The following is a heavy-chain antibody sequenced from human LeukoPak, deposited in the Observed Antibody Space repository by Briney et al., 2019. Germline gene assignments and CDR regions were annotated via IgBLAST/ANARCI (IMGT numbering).Heavy chain of an antibody. D-gene: IGHD7-27*01. Sequence: ASVKISCKASGYTVSAYYMHWVRQPPGQGLEWMGWIKPKSGVSTYTQSFQGRVTMTRDRYSSTAYMELNRLPSDDTDGHFCAREPPGDSSHYFECWGQGSLVIVSS. CDR3: AREPPGDSSHYFEC. J-gene: IGHJ4*02. V-gene: IGHV1-2*02. CDR1: GYTVSAYY. CDR2: IKPKSGVS.